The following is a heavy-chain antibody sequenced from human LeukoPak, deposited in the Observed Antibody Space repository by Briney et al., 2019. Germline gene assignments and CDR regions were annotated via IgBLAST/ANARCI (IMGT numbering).Heavy chain of an antibody. D-gene: IGHD6-13*01. V-gene: IGHV5-51*01. Sequence: GESLKISCKGSGYSFTSYWIGWVRQMPGKGLEWMGIIYPGDSDTRYSPSFQGQVTISADKSIDTAYLQWSSLQASDTAMYYCARLPLAVRSSSFYFDSWGQGTLVTVSS. CDR3: ARLPLAVRSSSFYFDS. J-gene: IGHJ4*02. CDR1: GYSFTSYW. CDR2: IYPGDSDT.